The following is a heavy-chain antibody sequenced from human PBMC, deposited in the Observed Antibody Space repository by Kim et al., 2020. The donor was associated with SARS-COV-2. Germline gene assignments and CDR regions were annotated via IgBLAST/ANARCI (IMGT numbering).Heavy chain of an antibody. Sequence: GGSLRLSCAASGFTFSNAWMSWVRQAPGKGLEWVGRIKSKTDGGTTDYAAPVKGRFTISRDDSKNTLYLQMNSLKTEDTAVYYCTTVLRHFDWTIIGDYYYYYGMDVWGQGTTVTVSS. J-gene: IGHJ6*02. D-gene: IGHD3-9*01. CDR2: IKSKTDGGTT. V-gene: IGHV3-15*01. CDR1: GFTFSNAW. CDR3: TTVLRHFDWTIIGDYYYYYGMDV.